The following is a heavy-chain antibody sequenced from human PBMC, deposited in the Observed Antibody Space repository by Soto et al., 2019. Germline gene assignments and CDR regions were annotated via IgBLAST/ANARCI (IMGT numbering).Heavy chain of an antibody. V-gene: IGHV1-18*01. CDR2: ISAYNGNT. Sequence: GASVKVSCKASGYTFTSYGISWVREAPGQGLEWMGWISAYNGNTNYAQKLQGRVTMTTDTSTSTAYMELRSLRSDDTAVYYCARQPLYGSGSYYVYWGQGTLVTVSS. CDR1: GYTFTSYG. CDR3: ARQPLYGSGSYYVY. J-gene: IGHJ4*02. D-gene: IGHD3-10*01.